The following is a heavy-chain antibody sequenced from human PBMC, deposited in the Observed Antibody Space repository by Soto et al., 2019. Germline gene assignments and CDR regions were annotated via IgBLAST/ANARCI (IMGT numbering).Heavy chain of an antibody. CDR3: AKDYYYGSGTGAFDI. D-gene: IGHD3-10*01. J-gene: IGHJ3*02. CDR1: GFTFDDYA. CDR2: ISWNSGTI. Sequence: EVQVVESGGGLVQPGRSLRLSCAASGFTFDDYAMHWVRQVPGKGLEWVSGISWNSGTIGYEDSVKGRFTISRDNAKNSMYMEMNSLRVEDTALYYCAKDYYYGSGTGAFDIWGQGTMFPVSS. V-gene: IGHV3-9*01.